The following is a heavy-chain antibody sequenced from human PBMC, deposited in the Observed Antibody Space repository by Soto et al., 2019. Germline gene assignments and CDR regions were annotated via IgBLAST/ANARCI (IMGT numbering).Heavy chain of an antibody. CDR1: AYSFSSYW. D-gene: IGHD3-9*01. V-gene: IGHV5-51*01. CDR2: IYPDDSDA. J-gene: IGHJ6*02. CDR3: ARNSLTGYYNYYYSMDV. Sequence: GEYLKISCKRSAYSFSSYWIAWVRLMPGKGPAWMGSIYPDDSDAKYRTSFQGQVTISADKSISAAYLQWSSLKASDTAIYYCARNSLTGYYNYYYSMDVWGQGTTVTVSS.